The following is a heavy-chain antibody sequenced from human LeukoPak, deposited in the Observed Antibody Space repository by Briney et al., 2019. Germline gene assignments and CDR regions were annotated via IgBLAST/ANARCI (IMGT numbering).Heavy chain of an antibody. CDR2: ISSSSSTI. D-gene: IGHD6-13*01. CDR3: ARDPTTPGIAAASYWFDP. V-gene: IGHV3-48*01. CDR1: GFTFSSYS. J-gene: IGHJ5*02. Sequence: GGSLRLSCAASGFTFSSYSRNWVRQAPGKGREGVSYISSSSSTIYYADSVKGRFTISRDNAKNSLYLQMNSLRAEDTAVYYCARDPTTPGIAAASYWFDPWGQGTLVTVSS.